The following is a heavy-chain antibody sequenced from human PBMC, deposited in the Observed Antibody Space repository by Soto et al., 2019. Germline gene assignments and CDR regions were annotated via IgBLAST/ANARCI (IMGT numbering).Heavy chain of an antibody. V-gene: IGHV1-18*01. CDR1: GYTFTSYG. D-gene: IGHD3-3*01. Sequence: ASVKVSCKASGYTFTSYGISWVRQAPGQGLEWMGWISAYNGNTNYAQKLQGRVTMTTDTSTSTAYMELRSLRSDDTAVYYCARDRSYYDFWSGYPPPNNWFDPWGRGTLVTVSS. CDR3: ARDRSYYDFWSGYPPPNNWFDP. J-gene: IGHJ5*02. CDR2: ISAYNGNT.